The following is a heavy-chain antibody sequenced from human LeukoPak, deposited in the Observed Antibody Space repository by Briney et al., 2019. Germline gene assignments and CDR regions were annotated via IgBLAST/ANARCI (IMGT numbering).Heavy chain of an antibody. D-gene: IGHD2-2*01. CDR3: ARPPAGGTGFDAFDV. V-gene: IGHV4-4*02. Sequence: PSETLSLTCAVSGGSISSSNWWSWVRQPPGEGLEWIGEIYHSGSTNYNPSLKSRVTISVDKSKNQFSLKLSSVTAADTAVYYCARPPAGGTGFDAFDVWGQGTMVTVSS. J-gene: IGHJ3*01. CDR1: GGSISSSNW. CDR2: IYHSGST.